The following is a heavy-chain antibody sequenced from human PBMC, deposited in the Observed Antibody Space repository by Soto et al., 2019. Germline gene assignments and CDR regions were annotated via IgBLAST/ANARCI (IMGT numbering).Heavy chain of an antibody. CDR2: ISYDGSNK. CDR1: GFTFSSYG. Sequence: GGSLRLSCAASGFTFSSYGMHWVRQAPGKGLEWVAVISYDGSNKYYADSVKGRFTISRDNSKNTLYLQMNSLRAEDTAVYYCARPPHSQIVVVAFGMDVWGQGTTVTVSS. J-gene: IGHJ6*02. D-gene: IGHD3-22*01. V-gene: IGHV3-30*03. CDR3: ARPPHSQIVVVAFGMDV.